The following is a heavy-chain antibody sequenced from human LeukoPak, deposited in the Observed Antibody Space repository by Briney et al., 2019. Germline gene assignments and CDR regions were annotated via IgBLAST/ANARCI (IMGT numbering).Heavy chain of an antibody. V-gene: IGHV3-48*03. J-gene: IGHJ4*02. CDR2: ISSDGRVE. CDR3: TRDTFDGPFVISLDY. CDR1: AFTFISSE. D-gene: IGHD3-10*01. Sequence: PGGSLRLSRAADAFTFISSEMKWVRQAPGKGLEWVSHISSDGRVETYVDSVRGRFTMSRDNAKNFLFLQMSGLRAEDPAVYYYTRDTFDGPFVISLDYWGQGALVTVSS.